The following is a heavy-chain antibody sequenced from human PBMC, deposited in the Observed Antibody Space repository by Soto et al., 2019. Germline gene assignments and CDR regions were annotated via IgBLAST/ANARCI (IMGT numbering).Heavy chain of an antibody. Sequence: SETLSLTCTVSGGSISSYYWSWIRQPPGKGLEWIGYIYYSGSTNYNPSLKSRVTISVDTSKNQFSLKLSSVTAADTAVYYCARLQAGTYYDFWSGYSGVYYYYYMDVWGKGTTVT. J-gene: IGHJ6*03. CDR2: IYYSGST. V-gene: IGHV4-59*08. D-gene: IGHD3-3*01. CDR3: ARLQAGTYYDFWSGYSGVYYYYYMDV. CDR1: GGSISSYY.